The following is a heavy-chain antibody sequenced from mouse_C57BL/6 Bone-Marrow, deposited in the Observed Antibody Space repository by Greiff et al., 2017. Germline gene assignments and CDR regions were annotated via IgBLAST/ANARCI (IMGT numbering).Heavy chain of an antibody. V-gene: IGHV1-39*01. J-gene: IGHJ4*01. CDR3: ANSHSNYLSDY. CDR1: GYSFTDYN. CDR2: SNPNYGTI. D-gene: IGHD2-5*01. Sequence: LVKPGASVKISCKASGYSFTDYNLNWGKQSNGKSLEWIGVSNPNYGTISYNKKFKGKATLTVDQFSSTAYMPLNSLTTEDSAVYSCANSHSNYLSDYGGQGTFVTVSA.